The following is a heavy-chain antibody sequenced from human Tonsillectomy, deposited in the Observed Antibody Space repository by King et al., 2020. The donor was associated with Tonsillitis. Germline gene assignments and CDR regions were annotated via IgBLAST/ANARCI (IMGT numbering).Heavy chain of an antibody. CDR1: GFTFSSYA. CDR2: VSGSGGVT. D-gene: IGHD4-17*01. V-gene: IGHV3-23*04. J-gene: IGHJ6*03. Sequence: EVQLVESGGGLVQPGGSLRLSCAASGFTFSSYAMNWVRQAPGKGLECVSTVSGSGGVTYYTDSVKGRFTISRDISKNTLYLQMNSLRAEDTAVYFCTRHGDYTRPRYYYYMDVWGKGTTVAVSS. CDR3: TRHGDYTRPRYYYYMDV.